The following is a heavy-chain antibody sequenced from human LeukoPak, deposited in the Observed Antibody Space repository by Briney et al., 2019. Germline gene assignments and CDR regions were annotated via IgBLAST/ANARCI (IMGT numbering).Heavy chain of an antibody. J-gene: IGHJ4*02. CDR3: TTVDDCVPSYFDY. V-gene: IGHV3-15*01. CDR1: GFTFSNAW. Sequence: PGGSLRLSCAASGFTFSNAWMSWVRQAPGKGLEWVGRIKSKTDGGTTDYAAPVKGRFTISRDDSKNTLYLQMNSLKTEDTAVYYCTTVDDCVPSYFDYWGQGTLVTVSS. CDR2: IKSKTDGGTT. D-gene: IGHD2-21*02.